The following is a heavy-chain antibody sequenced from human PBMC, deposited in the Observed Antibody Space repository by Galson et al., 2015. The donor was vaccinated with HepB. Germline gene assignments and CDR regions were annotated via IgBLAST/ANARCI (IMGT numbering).Heavy chain of an antibody. D-gene: IGHD2-21*02. CDR3: ARVGGVTGTTGTYYFNY. V-gene: IGHV1-69*13. CDR2: IIPIFGTA. J-gene: IGHJ4*02. Sequence: SVKVSCKASGGTFSSYAINWVRQAPGQGLEWMGGIIPIFGTANYAQKFQGRVTITADESTRTAYMKLSGLRSEDTAVYYCARVGGVTGTTGTYYFNYWGQGTLVPVSS. CDR1: GGTFSSYA.